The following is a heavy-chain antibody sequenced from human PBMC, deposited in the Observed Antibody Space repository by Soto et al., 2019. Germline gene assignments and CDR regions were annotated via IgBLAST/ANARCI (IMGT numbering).Heavy chain of an antibody. CDR3: ARVLGSGKLVWFDP. CDR2: IYYSGNT. V-gene: IGHV4-39*07. Sequence: SETLSLTCTVSGGSITVGGYYWVWLRQPPGKGLVWIGYIYYSGNTYYNPSLKSRVTISVDTSKNQFSLKLSSVTAADTAVYYCARVLGSGKLVWFDPWGQGTLVTVSS. J-gene: IGHJ5*02. D-gene: IGHD3-10*01. CDR1: GGSITVGGYY.